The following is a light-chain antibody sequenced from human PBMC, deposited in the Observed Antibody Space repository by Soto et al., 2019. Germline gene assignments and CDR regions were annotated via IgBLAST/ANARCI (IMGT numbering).Light chain of an antibody. CDR1: SSDVGGYNC. CDR3: SSYAGSNIPVV. Sequence: QSALTQPPSASGSPGQSGTISCTGTSSDVGGYNCVSWYHQHPGKAPKLMLYEVSRRPSGVPDRFSGSKSGNTASLTVSGLQAEDEADYYCSSYAGSNIPVVFGGGTKLTVL. CDR2: EVS. V-gene: IGLV2-8*01. J-gene: IGLJ2*01.